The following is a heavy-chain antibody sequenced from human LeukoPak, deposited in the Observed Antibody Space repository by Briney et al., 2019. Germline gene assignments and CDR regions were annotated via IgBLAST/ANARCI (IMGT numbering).Heavy chain of an antibody. V-gene: IGHV1-18*01. J-gene: IGHJ4*02. CDR3: ARIMSRVEKGLFDY. CDR1: GYTFTSYG. Sequence: GASVKVSCKASGYTFTSYGISWVRQAPGQGLEWMGWISAYNGNTNYAQKLQGRVTMTTDTSTSTAYMELRSLRSDDTAVYYCARIMSRVEKGLFDYWGQGTLVTVSS. D-gene: IGHD2-8*01. CDR2: ISAYNGNT.